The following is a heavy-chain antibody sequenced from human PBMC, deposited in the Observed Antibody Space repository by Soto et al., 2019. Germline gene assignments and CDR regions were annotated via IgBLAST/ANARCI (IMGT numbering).Heavy chain of an antibody. CDR3: AKESDISPFYFDD. CDR1: TFTFSSYA. D-gene: IGHD5-12*01. J-gene: IGHJ4*02. CDR2: ISGSGGST. Sequence: EVRLLESGGGLVQPGGSLRLSCAASTFTFSSYAMSWVRQAPGKGLEWVSTISGSGGSTYYADSVKGRFTISRDNSKSALYLQMNSLRAEDTAIYYCAKESDISPFYFDDWGQGTLVTVSS. V-gene: IGHV3-23*01.